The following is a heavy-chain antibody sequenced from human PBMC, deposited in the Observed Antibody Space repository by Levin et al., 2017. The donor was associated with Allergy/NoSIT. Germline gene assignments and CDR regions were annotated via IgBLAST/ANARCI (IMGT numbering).Heavy chain of an antibody. Sequence: PGGSLRLSCAASGFTVSSNYMSWVRQAPGKGLEWVSVIYSGGSTYYADSVKGRFTISRDNSKNTLYLQMNSLRAEDTAVYYCARDLWPRGVRVPSDDYWGQGTLVTVSS. CDR2: IYSGGST. V-gene: IGHV3-66*01. CDR1: GFTVSSNY. D-gene: IGHD3-10*01. J-gene: IGHJ4*02. CDR3: ARDLWPRGVRVPSDDY.